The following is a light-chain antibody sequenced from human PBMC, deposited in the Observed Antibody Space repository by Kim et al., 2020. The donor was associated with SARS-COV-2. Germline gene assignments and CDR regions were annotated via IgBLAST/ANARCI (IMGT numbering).Light chain of an antibody. CDR2: QDT. Sequence: SYELTQPPSVSVSPGQTATITCSGDRLSDKSVSWYQQRPGQSPVLVLYQDTERPSAIPGRFSGPNSGNTATLTISETQTVDEADYFCQAWDTTDAVFVTG. V-gene: IGLV3-1*01. CDR1: RLSDKS. J-gene: IGLJ1*01. CDR3: QAWDTTDAV.